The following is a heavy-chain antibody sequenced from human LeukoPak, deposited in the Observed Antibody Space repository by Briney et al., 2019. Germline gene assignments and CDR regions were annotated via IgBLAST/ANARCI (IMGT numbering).Heavy chain of an antibody. CDR1: GFTVSENF. J-gene: IGHJ4*02. Sequence: GSLRLACAASGFTVSENFMSWIRQPPGKGLEWIGYIYYSGSTNYNPSLKSRVTISVDTSKNQFSLKLSSVTAADTAVYYCARDGGSSGWYDYWGQGTLVTVSS. CDR2: IYYSGST. CDR3: ARDGGSSGWYDY. V-gene: IGHV4-59*02. D-gene: IGHD6-19*01.